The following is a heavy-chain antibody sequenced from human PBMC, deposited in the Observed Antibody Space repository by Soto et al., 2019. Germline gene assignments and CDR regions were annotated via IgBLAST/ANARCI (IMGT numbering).Heavy chain of an antibody. Sequence: GGSLRLSCAASGFTFSSYAMSWVRQAPGKGLEWVSAISGSGGSTYYADSVKGRFTISRDNSKNTLYLQMNSLRAEDTAVYSCAKPSYYDFWSGYDYWGQGTLVTVSS. V-gene: IGHV3-23*01. CDR2: ISGSGGST. D-gene: IGHD3-3*01. J-gene: IGHJ4*02. CDR1: GFTFSSYA. CDR3: AKPSYYDFWSGYDY.